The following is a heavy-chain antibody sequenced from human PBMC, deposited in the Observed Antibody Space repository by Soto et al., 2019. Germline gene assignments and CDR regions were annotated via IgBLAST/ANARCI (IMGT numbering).Heavy chain of an antibody. CDR1: GFTFSSYW. CDR2: IKQDGSEK. J-gene: IGHJ6*02. CDR3: TRAGQLPTYYYYYGMDV. D-gene: IGHD2-2*01. Sequence: EVQLVESGGGLVQPGGSLRLSCAASGFTFSSYWMSWVRQAPGKGLEWVANIKQDGSEKYYVDSVKGRFTISRDNAKNSLYLQMNSLRAEDTAVYYCTRAGQLPTYYYYYGMDVWGQGTTVTVSS. V-gene: IGHV3-7*01.